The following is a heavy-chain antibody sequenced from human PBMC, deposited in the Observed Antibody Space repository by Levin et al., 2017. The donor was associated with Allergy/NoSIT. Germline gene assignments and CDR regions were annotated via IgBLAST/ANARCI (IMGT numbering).Heavy chain of an antibody. CDR3: AEDRGSTRWYFDH. CDR2: ITGSGGRT. D-gene: IGHD1-26*01. J-gene: IGHJ4*02. CDR1: GLVFSNYA. Sequence: LSLTCVGSGLVFSNYAMSWVRQTPGKGLEWVSTITGSGGRTDYTDSVKGRFTISRDNSKNTLYLQMNSLRAEDTAVYYCAEDRGSTRWYFDHWGQGALVTVSS. V-gene: IGHV3-23*01.